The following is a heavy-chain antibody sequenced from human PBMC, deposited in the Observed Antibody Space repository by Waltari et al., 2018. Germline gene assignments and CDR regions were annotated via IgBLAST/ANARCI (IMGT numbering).Heavy chain of an antibody. J-gene: IGHJ4*02. D-gene: IGHD3-3*01. Sequence: QVQLQESGPGLVKPSETLSLTCAVSGYSISSGYYWGWIRQPPGKGLEWIGSIYHSGSTNYNPSLKSRVTISVDTSKNQFSLKLSSVTAADTAVYYCAREGYFWSGYYSSLLVYWGQGTLVTVSS. CDR2: IYHSGST. CDR1: GYSISSGYY. V-gene: IGHV4-38-2*02. CDR3: AREGYFWSGYYSSLLVY.